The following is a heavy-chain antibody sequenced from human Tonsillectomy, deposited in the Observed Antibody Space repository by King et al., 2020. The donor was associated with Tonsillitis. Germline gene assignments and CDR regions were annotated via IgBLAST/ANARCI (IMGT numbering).Heavy chain of an antibody. CDR2: IIPIFGTA. CDR1: GGTFSSYA. Sequence: QLVQSGAEVKKPGSSVKVSCKASGGTFSSYAISWVRQAPGQGLEWMGGIIPIFGTANYAQKFQGRVTITADESTSTAYMELSSLRSKDTAVYYCARAYPLPGIAAAGTGVNWFDPWGQGTLVTVSS. D-gene: IGHD6-13*01. V-gene: IGHV1-69*01. J-gene: IGHJ5*02. CDR3: ARAYPLPGIAAAGTGVNWFDP.